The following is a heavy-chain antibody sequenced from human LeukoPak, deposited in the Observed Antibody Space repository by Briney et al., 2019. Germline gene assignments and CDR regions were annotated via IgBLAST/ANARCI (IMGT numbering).Heavy chain of an antibody. Sequence: QPGRSQRLSCAASGFTFSSYAMHWVRQAPGKGLEWVAVISYDGSNKYYADSVKGRFTISRDNSKNTLYLQMNSLRAEDTAVYYCAKEGYSYYFDYWGQGTLVTVSS. J-gene: IGHJ4*02. CDR1: GFTFSSYA. CDR3: AKEGYSYYFDY. V-gene: IGHV3-30-3*01. CDR2: ISYDGSNK. D-gene: IGHD5-18*01.